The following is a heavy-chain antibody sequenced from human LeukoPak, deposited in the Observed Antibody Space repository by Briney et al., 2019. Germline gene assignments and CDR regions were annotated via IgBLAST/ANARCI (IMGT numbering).Heavy chain of an antibody. J-gene: IGHJ4*02. V-gene: IGHV4-59*08. D-gene: IGHD4-17*01. CDR2: IYYSGST. CDR1: GGSISSYY. CDR3: ARRFYGDLYFDY. Sequence: SETLSLTCTVSGGSISSYYWSWIRQPPGKGLEWIGYIYYSGSTNYNPSLKSRVTISVDTSKNQFSLKLSSVTAADTAVYYCARRFYGDLYFDYWGQGTLVIVSS.